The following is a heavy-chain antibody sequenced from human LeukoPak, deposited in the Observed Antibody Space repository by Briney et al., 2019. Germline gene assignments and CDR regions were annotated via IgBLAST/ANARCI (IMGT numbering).Heavy chain of an antibody. CDR2: IRYDGSNK. J-gene: IGHJ3*02. D-gene: IGHD5-18*01. Sequence: PGGSLRLSCAASGFTFSSYGMQWVRQAPGKALEWVGFIRYDGSNKYYADSVKGRFTISRDNSKNTLYLQMNSLRAEDTAVYYCAKDLGYIYGCAFDIWGQGTMVTVSS. CDR3: AKDLGYIYGCAFDI. CDR1: GFTFSSYG. V-gene: IGHV3-30*02.